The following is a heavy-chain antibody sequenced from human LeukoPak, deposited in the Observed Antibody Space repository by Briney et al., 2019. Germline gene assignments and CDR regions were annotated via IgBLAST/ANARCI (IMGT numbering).Heavy chain of an antibody. J-gene: IGHJ6*02. CDR3: ARDSESPYYYYGLDV. CDR1: GGSISTYY. Sequence: PSETLSLTCTVSGGSISTYYWSWIRQSPGKGLEWIGNIYYTGRTNYNPSLKSRVTISIDTSKNQLSLMLSSVTDADTAVYYCARDSESPYYYYGLDVWGQGTTVTVSS. CDR2: IYYTGRT. V-gene: IGHV4-59*01.